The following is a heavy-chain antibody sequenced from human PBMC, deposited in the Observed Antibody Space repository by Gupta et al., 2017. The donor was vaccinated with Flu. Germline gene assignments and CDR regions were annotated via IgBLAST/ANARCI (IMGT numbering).Heavy chain of an antibody. Sequence: MHWGRQAPGKGLEWVAVIWYDGSNKYYADSVKGRFTISRDNSKNTLYLQMNSLRAEDTAVYYCAVALRDQLLSMGDAFDIWGQGTMVTVSP. CDR2: IWYDGSNK. CDR3: AVALRDQLLSMGDAFDI. J-gene: IGHJ3*02. D-gene: IGHD2-2*01. V-gene: IGHV3-33*01.